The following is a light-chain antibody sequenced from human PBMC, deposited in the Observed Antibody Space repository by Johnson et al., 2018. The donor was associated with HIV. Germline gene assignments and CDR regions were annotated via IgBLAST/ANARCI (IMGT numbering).Light chain of an antibody. J-gene: IGLJ1*01. CDR1: SSNIGNSY. CDR2: DNN. V-gene: IGLV1-51*01. Sequence: QPVLTQPPSVSAAPGQKVTISCSGSSSNIGNSYVSWYQQLPGTAPKLLIYDNNKRPSGIPDRFSGSKSGTSATLGITGLQTGDEADYYCGTWDSSLSAVYVFGTGTKVTVL. CDR3: GTWDSSLSAVYV.